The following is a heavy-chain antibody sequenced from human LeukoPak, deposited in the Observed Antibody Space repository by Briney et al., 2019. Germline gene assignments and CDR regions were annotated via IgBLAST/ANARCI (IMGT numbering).Heavy chain of an antibody. Sequence: GGSLTLSCAASGFSVSSNYMSWVRQAPGKGLEWVSVIYSGGSTYYADSVKGRFTISRDNSKNTLFLQMNGLRAEDTAVYYCARGPGDYFDFWGQGALVTVSS. CDR2: IYSGGST. CDR3: ARGPGDYFDF. CDR1: GFSVSSNY. D-gene: IGHD1-14*01. J-gene: IGHJ4*02. V-gene: IGHV3-53*01.